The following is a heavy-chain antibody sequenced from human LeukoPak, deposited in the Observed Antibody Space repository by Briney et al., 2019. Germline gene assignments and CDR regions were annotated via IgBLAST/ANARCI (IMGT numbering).Heavy chain of an antibody. CDR2: ISTSGSTI. J-gene: IGHJ4*02. CDR3: ASSDGYNAK. V-gene: IGHV3-48*04. Sequence: GGSLRLSCEASGFTFSSYSMSWVRQAPGKGLEWLSYISTSGSTIYYADSVKGRFTISRDNAKNSLFLQMNSLRAEDTAVYYCASSDGYNAKWGQGTLVTVSS. D-gene: IGHD5-24*01. CDR1: GFTFSSYS.